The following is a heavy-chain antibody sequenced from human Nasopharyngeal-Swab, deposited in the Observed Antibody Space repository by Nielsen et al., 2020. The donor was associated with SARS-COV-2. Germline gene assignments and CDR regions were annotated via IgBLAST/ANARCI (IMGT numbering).Heavy chain of an antibody. J-gene: IGHJ4*02. CDR3: ARGRGDGYNLYYFDY. V-gene: IGHV3-30*03. CDR1: GFTFSSYG. CDR2: ISYDGSNK. Sequence: GGSLRLSCAASGFTFSSYGMHWVRQAPGKGLEWVAVISYDGSNKYYADSVKGRFTISRDNSKNTLYLQMNSLRAEDTAVYYCARGRGDGYNLYYFDYWGQGTLVTVSS. D-gene: IGHD5-24*01.